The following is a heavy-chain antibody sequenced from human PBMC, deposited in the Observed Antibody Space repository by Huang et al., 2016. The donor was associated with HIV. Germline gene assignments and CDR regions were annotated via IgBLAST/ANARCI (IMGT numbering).Heavy chain of an antibody. CDR1: GFSISSYW. J-gene: IGHJ4*02. D-gene: IGHD3-22*01. CDR3: ARDPRIQSWLNFFDY. V-gene: IGHV3-74*01. Sequence: EVQLVESGGGLVQPGGSLRLSCAASGFSISSYWMHWVRQAPGKGRGWVSRSNRDGSSTSYAESVKGRFTISRDNAKNTLYLQMNSLRAEDTAVYYCARDPRIQSWLNFFDYWGQGTLVSVSS. CDR2: SNRDGSST.